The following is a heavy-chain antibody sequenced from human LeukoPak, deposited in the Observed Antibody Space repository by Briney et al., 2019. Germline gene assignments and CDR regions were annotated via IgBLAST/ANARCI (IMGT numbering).Heavy chain of an antibody. CDR2: IYHSGST. D-gene: IGHD4-11*01. CDR3: ARDDFRY. J-gene: IGHJ4*02. CDR1: GGSISSSSYY. Sequence: SETLSLTCTVSGGSISSSSYYWGWIRQPPGKGLEWIGYIYHSGSTYYNPSLKSRVTISVDRSKNQFSLKLSSVTAADTAVYYCARDDFRYWGQGTLVTVSS. V-gene: IGHV4-39*07.